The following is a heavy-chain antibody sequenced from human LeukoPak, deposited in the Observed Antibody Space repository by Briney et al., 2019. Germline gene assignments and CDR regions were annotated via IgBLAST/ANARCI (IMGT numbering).Heavy chain of an antibody. V-gene: IGHV1-2*02. CDR3: ARVKKLMPEFEF. D-gene: IGHD2-2*01. J-gene: IGHJ4*02. Sequence: ASVKVSCKSSGYIFIDYYIHWVRQAPGQGLEWMGWINPNSGATKYAQKFQGRVSMTRDTSTNTAYMDLTNLRSDDTAIFYCARVKKLMPEFEFWGQGTLVTVSS. CDR1: GYIFIDYY. CDR2: INPNSGAT.